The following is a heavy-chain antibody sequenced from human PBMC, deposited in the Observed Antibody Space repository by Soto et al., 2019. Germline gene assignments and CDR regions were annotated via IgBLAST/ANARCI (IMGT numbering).Heavy chain of an antibody. V-gene: IGHV1-18*01. Sequence: ASVKVSCKSSCYTFTSYGISWFRHSPGQWLEWMGLISAYNGNTNYAQKLQGRVTMTTDTSTSTAYMELRSLRSDDTAVYYCARDGLRFLEWLLAREYNWFDPWGQGTLVTVS. CDR1: CYTFTSYG. J-gene: IGHJ5*02. CDR3: ARDGLRFLEWLLAREYNWFDP. D-gene: IGHD3-3*01. CDR2: ISAYNGNT.